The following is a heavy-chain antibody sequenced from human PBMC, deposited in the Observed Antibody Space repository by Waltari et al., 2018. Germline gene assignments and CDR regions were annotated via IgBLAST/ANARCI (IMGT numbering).Heavy chain of an antibody. CDR2: ISSSSTYI. V-gene: IGHV3-21*02. CDR1: GFAFSSYH. Sequence: QLVESGGGLVKPGGSLRLSCAASGFAFSSYHRNWVRQAPGKGLEWVSSISSSSTYIDYADSVKGRFTVSRDNAKNALFLQMSSLRVEDTAVYYCASVDSSAFSRSFDYWGLGTLVTVSS. J-gene: IGHJ4*02. CDR3: ASVDSSAFSRSFDY. D-gene: IGHD3-22*01.